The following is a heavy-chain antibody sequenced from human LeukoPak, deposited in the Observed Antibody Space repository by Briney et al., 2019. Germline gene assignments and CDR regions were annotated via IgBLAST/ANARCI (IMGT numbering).Heavy chain of an antibody. CDR3: ARDPRYCSSTSCYKAFDY. D-gene: IGHD2-2*02. V-gene: IGHV3-33*01. CDR1: GFTFSSYG. CDR2: IWYDGSNK. Sequence: GGSLRLSCAASGFTFSSYGMHWVRQAPGKGLEWLAAIWYDGSNKYYADSVKGRFTISRDNSKNTLYLQMNSLRAEDTAVYYCARDPRYCSSTSCYKAFDYWGQGTLVTVSS. J-gene: IGHJ4*02.